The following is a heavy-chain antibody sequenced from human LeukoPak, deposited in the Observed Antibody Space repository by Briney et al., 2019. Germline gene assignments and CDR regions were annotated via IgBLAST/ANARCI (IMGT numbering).Heavy chain of an antibody. V-gene: IGHV3-48*01. CDR3: ARDQGGSYSY. CDR1: GFTFSSYS. Sequence: GGSLRLSCAASGFTFSSYSMNWVRQAPGKGLEWVSFISSLSGTRDYADSVKGRFTISRDNAKNSLYLHMNSLRAEDTAVYYCARDQGGSYSYWGQGTVVTVSS. CDR2: ISSLSGTR. D-gene: IGHD1-26*01. J-gene: IGHJ4*02.